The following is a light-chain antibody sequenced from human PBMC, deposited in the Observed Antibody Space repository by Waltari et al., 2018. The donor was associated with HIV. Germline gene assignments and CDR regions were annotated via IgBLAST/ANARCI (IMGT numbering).Light chain of an antibody. Sequence: DIQKIQSPSSLSASIGDRVTITCQTSQYINMYLNWYQQKPGKAPSLLIFAASTLHTGVPSRFSASASGTTFSLAISSLQPDDIATYYCQQTFTTPLTFGAGTKIEI. CDR2: AAS. CDR3: QQTFTTPLT. CDR1: QYINMY. J-gene: IGKJ4*01. V-gene: IGKV1-39*01.